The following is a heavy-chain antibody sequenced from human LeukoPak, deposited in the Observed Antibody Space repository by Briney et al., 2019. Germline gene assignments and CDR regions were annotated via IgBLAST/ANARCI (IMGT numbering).Heavy chain of an antibody. CDR1: GYTFTSYG. CDR3: ARHRGSGWLDAFDI. J-gene: IGHJ3*02. V-gene: IGHV1-18*01. D-gene: IGHD6-19*01. Sequence: ASVKVSCKASGYTFTSYGISWVRQAPGQGLEWMGWISAYNGNTNYAQKLQGRVTMTTDTFTSTAYMELRSLRSDDTAVYYCARHRGSGWLDAFDIWGQGTMVTVSS. CDR2: ISAYNGNT.